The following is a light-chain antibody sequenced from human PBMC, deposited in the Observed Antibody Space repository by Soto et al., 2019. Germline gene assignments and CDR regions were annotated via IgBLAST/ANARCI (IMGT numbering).Light chain of an antibody. CDR3: SSYAGSPWV. CDR1: SSDVGGYNY. Sequence: QSALTQPPSASGSPGQSVTISCTGTSSDVGGYNYVSWYQQHPGKAPKLMIYEVSKRPSGVPDRFYGSKSGNTASLTVSGLQAEDDAAYSCSSYAGSPWVIGGGTKLTVL. J-gene: IGLJ3*02. CDR2: EVS. V-gene: IGLV2-8*01.